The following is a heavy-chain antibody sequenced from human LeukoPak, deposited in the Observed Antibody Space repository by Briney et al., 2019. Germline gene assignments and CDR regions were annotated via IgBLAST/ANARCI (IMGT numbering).Heavy chain of an antibody. CDR3: ASGIAAAGLFYGMDV. J-gene: IGHJ6*02. D-gene: IGHD6-13*01. CDR1: GFTFSSYS. V-gene: IGHV3-21*01. CDR2: ISSSSSYI. Sequence: GGSLRLSCAASGFTFSSYSMNWVRQAPGKGLEWVSSISSSSSYIYYADPVKGRFTISRDNAKNSLYLQMNSLRAEDTAVYYCASGIAAAGLFYGMDVWGQGTTVTVSS.